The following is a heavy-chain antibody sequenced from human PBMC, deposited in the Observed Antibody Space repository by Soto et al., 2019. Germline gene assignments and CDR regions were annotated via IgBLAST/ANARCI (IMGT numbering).Heavy chain of an antibody. CDR1: GGSIRIGGYY. V-gene: IGHV4-31*03. CDR3: VIYFVSSGYPPSALDF. CDR2: ISYSGST. J-gene: IGHJ3*01. D-gene: IGHD3-22*01. Sequence: SETLSLTCTVSGGSIRIGGYYWSWIRQHPGEGLEWIGSISYSGSTYSNPSLKSRVTISIDTSKTQFFLKLTSVTAADTAVYYCVIYFVSSGYPPSALDFLGQGKMVTVSS.